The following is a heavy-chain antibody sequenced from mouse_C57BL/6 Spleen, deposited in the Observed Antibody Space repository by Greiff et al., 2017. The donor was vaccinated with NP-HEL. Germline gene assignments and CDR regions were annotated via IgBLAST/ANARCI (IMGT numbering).Heavy chain of an antibody. D-gene: IGHD1-1*01. CDR2: ISSGSSTI. J-gene: IGHJ3*01. CDR3: ARDYYGSSLWFAY. Sequence: EVQRVESGGGLVKPGGSLKLSCAASGFTFSDYGMHWVRQAPEKGLEWVAYISSGSSTIYYADTVKGRFTISRDNAKNTLFLQMTSLRSEDTAMYYCARDYYGSSLWFAYWGQGTLVTVSA. CDR1: GFTFSDYG. V-gene: IGHV5-17*01.